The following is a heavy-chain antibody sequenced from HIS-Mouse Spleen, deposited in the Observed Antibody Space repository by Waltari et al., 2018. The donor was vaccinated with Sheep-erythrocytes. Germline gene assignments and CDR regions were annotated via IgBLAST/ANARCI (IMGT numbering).Heavy chain of an antibody. D-gene: IGHD5-12*01. V-gene: IGHV1-8*01. Sequence: QVQLVQSGAEVKKPGASVKVSCKASGYTFTSYDINWVRQAPGQGLEWMGWMNPKRGNTGDAQKFQGRVTMTRNTSISTAYMELSSLRSEDTAVYYGARGHYSGYDFDYWGQGTLVTVSS. J-gene: IGHJ4*02. CDR1: GYTFTSYD. CDR2: MNPKRGNT. CDR3: ARGHYSGYDFDY.